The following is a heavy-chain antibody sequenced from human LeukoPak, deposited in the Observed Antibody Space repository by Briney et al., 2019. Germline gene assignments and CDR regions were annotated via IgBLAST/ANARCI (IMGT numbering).Heavy chain of an antibody. D-gene: IGHD3-3*01. J-gene: IGHJ4*02. Sequence: GASVKVSCKASGYTFTGYYMHWVRQAPGQRLEWMGWINAGNGNTKYSQEFQGRVTITRDTSASTAYMELSSLRSEDMAVYYCARAGTIFGEGREFDYWGQGTLVTVSS. CDR2: INAGNGNT. CDR1: GYTFTGYY. CDR3: ARAGTIFGEGREFDY. V-gene: IGHV1-3*03.